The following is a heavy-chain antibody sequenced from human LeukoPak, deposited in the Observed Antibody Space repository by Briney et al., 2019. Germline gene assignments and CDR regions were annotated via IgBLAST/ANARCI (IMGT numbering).Heavy chain of an antibody. CDR3: ATLIMTTFGGVISLDAFDI. D-gene: IGHD3-16*02. J-gene: IGHJ3*02. CDR1: GFTFSDYY. V-gene: IGHV3-11*01. Sequence: GGSLRLSCAASGFTFSDYYMSWIRQAPGKGLEWVSYISSSGSTIYYADSVKGRFTISRDNAKNSLYLQMNSLRAEDTAVYYCATLIMTTFGGVISLDAFDIWGQGTMVTVSS. CDR2: ISSSGSTI.